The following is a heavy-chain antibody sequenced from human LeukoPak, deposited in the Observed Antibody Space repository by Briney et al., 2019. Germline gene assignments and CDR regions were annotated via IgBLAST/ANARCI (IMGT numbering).Heavy chain of an antibody. J-gene: IGHJ5*02. CDR3: ASSTWWELRVGWFDP. D-gene: IGHD1-26*01. V-gene: IGHV1-3*01. CDR1: GYTFTSYA. Sequence: ASVKVSCKASGYTFTSYAMHWVRQAPGQRLEWMGWINAGNGNTKYSQKFQGRVTITRDTSASTAYMELSSLRSEDTAVYYCASSTWWELRVGWFDPWGQGTLVTVSS. CDR2: INAGNGNT.